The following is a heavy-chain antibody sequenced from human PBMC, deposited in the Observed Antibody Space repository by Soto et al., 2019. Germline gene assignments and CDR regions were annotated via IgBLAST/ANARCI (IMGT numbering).Heavy chain of an antibody. V-gene: IGHV1-69*13. J-gene: IGHJ5*02. CDR1: GGTFSSYA. CDR2: IIPIFGTA. Sequence: SVKVSCKASGGTFSSYAISWVRQAPGQGLEWMGGIIPIFGTANYAQKFQGRVTITADESTNTAYMELSSLRSEDTAVYYCAGVGGYCSSTSCYMGGLFDPWGQGTLVTVSS. CDR3: AGVGGYCSSTSCYMGGLFDP. D-gene: IGHD2-2*02.